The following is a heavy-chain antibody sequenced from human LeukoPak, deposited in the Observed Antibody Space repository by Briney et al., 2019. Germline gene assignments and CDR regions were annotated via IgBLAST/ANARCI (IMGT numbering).Heavy chain of an antibody. CDR2: IKQDGSEK. CDR1: GFTFSAHW. D-gene: IGHD6-6*01. V-gene: IGHV3-7*03. J-gene: IGHJ4*02. Sequence: PGGSLRLSCAASGFTFSAHWMTWVRQAPGKGLEWVANIKQDGSEKSYVDSVKGRFTISRDNAKNSLYLQMNSLRAEDTALYYCAKDRGSSYCFDYWGQGTLVTVSS. CDR3: AKDRGSSYCFDY.